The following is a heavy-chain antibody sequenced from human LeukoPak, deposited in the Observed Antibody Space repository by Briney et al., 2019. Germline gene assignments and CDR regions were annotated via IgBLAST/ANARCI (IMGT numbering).Heavy chain of an antibody. CDR3: ARRDRYDYNSMDV. D-gene: IGHD2-21*02. J-gene: IGHJ6*02. CDR1: GFTVSSND. Sequence: GGSLRLSCAVSGFTVSSNDMNWVRQAPGKGLEWVSVIYSGGSTNYADSVKGRFTISRDNSKNTVDFQMNSLRAEDAAVHYCARRDRYDYNSMDVWGQGTTVTVSS. CDR2: IYSGGST. V-gene: IGHV3-66*04.